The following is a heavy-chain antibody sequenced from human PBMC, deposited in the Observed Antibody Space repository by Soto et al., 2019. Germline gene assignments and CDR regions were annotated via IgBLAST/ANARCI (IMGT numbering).Heavy chain of an antibody. CDR1: GFTFSSYS. J-gene: IGHJ6*02. CDR3: AREGGADRTTQYYGMDV. Sequence: GGSLRLSCAASGFTFSSYSMNWVRQAPGKGLEWVSSISSSSSYIYYADSVKGRFTISRDNAKNSLYLQMNSLRAEDTAVYYCAREGGADRTTQYYGMDVGGQGTRVTVSS. CDR2: ISSSSSYI. D-gene: IGHD6-6*01. V-gene: IGHV3-21*01.